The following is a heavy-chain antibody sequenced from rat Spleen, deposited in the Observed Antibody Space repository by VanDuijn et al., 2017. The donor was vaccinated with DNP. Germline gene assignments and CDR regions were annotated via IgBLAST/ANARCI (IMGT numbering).Heavy chain of an antibody. CDR2: ISASAGST. D-gene: IGHD1-1*01. V-gene: IGHV5S13*01. Sequence: EVQLVESGGDLVQPGRSLKLSCVASGFTFSNYGMAWVRQAPKKGLEWVASISASAGSTSYRDSVKGRFTISRDNAKSTLYLQMNSLRYEDMATYYCARHEDYSASFDYWGQGVMVTVSS. J-gene: IGHJ2*01. CDR1: GFTFSNYG. CDR3: ARHEDYSASFDY.